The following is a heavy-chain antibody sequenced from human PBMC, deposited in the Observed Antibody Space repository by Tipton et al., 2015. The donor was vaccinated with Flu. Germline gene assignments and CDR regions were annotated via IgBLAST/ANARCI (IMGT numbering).Heavy chain of an antibody. CDR2: IYYSGST. V-gene: IGHV4-59*08. J-gene: IGHJ5*02. CDR1: GGPFTNYY. Sequence: TLSLTCTVSGGPFTNYYWSWIRQPPGKGLEWIGYIYYSGSTNYNPSLKSRVTISVDTSKNQFSLKLSSVTAADTAVYYCARHRYYSGYDSWGQGTLVTVSS. D-gene: IGHD5-12*01. CDR3: ARHRYYSGYDS.